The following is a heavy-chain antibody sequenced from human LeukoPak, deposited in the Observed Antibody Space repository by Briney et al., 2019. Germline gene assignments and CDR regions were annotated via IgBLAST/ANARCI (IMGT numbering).Heavy chain of an antibody. Sequence: SETLSLTCAVYGGSFSGYYWSWIRQPPGKGLEWIGEINHSGSTNYNPSLKSRVTISVDTSKNQFSLKLSSVTAADTAVYYCARRPPDSSGYYHYFDYWGQGTLVTVSS. CDR1: GGSFSGYY. CDR2: INHSGST. J-gene: IGHJ4*02. CDR3: ARRPPDSSGYYHYFDY. D-gene: IGHD3-22*01. V-gene: IGHV4-34*01.